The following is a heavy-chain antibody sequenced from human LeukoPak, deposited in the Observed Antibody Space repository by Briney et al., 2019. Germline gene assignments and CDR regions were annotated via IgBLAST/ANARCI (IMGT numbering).Heavy chain of an antibody. CDR1: GFTFSSYA. D-gene: IGHD5-24*01. CDR3: AKDEVMGTITGDY. V-gene: IGHV3-23*01. Sequence: PGGSLRLSRAASGFTFSSYAMSWVRQAPGKGLEWVSAISGSGGSTYYADSVKGRFTISRDNPKNTLYLQMNSLRAEDTAVYYCAKDEVMGTITGDYWGQGTLVTVSS. J-gene: IGHJ4*02. CDR2: ISGSGGST.